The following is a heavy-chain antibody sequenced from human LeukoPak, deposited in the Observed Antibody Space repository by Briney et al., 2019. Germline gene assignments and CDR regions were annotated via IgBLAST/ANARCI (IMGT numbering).Heavy chain of an antibody. V-gene: IGHV4-4*07. CDR2: IYTSGST. Sequence: MSSETLSLTCAVYGGSFSGYYWSWLRQPAGKGLEWIGRIYTSGSTNYNPSLKSRVTISVDTSKNQFSLKLSSVTAADTAVYYCARDGSLTVTTMYYWGQGTLVTVSS. J-gene: IGHJ4*02. CDR3: ARDGSLTVTTMYY. CDR1: GGSFSGYY. D-gene: IGHD4-17*01.